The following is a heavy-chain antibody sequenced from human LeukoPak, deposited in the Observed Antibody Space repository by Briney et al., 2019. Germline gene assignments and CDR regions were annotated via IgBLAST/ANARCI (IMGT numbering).Heavy chain of an antibody. J-gene: IGHJ6*03. Sequence: GGSLRLSCAASGFTFSSYGMHWVRQAPGKGLEGVAFIRYDGSNKYYADSVKGRFTISRDNSKNTLYLQMNSLRAEDTAVYYCAKSAHDRYFDFLAGNYMDVWGKGTTVTISS. CDR3: AKSAHDRYFDFLAGNYMDV. CDR2: IRYDGSNK. D-gene: IGHD3-9*01. CDR1: GFTFSSYG. V-gene: IGHV3-30*02.